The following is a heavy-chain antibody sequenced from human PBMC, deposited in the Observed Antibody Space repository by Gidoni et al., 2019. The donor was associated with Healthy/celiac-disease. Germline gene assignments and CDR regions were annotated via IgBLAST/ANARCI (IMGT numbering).Heavy chain of an antibody. D-gene: IGHD3-16*01. CDR3: ARPGLGEYGMDV. CDR1: GVSFSDYT. CDR2: ISPSSSFI. J-gene: IGHJ6*02. Sequence: EVQLVESGGGLVKPGGYLNLSWAASGVSFSDYTMNWVRQAPGKGLEWVSSISPSSSFIYYADSVKGRFAISRDNAKNSLYLQMNSLRAEDTAVYYCARPGLGEYGMDVWGQGTTVTVSS. V-gene: IGHV3-21*01.